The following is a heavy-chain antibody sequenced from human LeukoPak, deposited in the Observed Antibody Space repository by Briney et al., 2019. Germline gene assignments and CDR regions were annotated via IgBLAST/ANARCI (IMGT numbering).Heavy chain of an antibody. J-gene: IGHJ4*02. V-gene: IGHV1-18*04. D-gene: IGHD6-19*01. Sequence: GASVKVSCKASGYTFTGYYMHWVRQAPGQGLEWMGWISTYNGNTHYAQKLQDRVTMTTDTSTSTAYMELRSLISDDTAVYYCARDSVAGNDYWGQGTLVTVSS. CDR3: ARDSVAGNDY. CDR2: ISTYNGNT. CDR1: GYTFTGYY.